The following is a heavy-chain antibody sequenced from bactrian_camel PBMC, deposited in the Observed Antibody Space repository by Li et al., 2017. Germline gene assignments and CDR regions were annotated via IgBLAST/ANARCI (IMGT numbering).Heavy chain of an antibody. V-gene: IGHV3S42*01. CDR2: IYSDSSNT. D-gene: IGHD2*01. Sequence: VQLVESGGGLVQPGWSLRLSCAASGFTFSDYAMSWVRQAPGKGLEWVSGIYSDSSNTGYAESVMGRFTISRDNAKNTLYLMMNSLKPEDTAMYYCAANFGPYCSGPYLARRANFLGQGTQVTVS. J-gene: IGHJ4*01. CDR1: GFTFSDYA.